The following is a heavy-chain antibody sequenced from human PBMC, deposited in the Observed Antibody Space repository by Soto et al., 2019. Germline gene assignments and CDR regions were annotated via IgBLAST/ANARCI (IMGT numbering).Heavy chain of an antibody. V-gene: IGHV1-69*01. CDR1: GGKCGNYA. CDR2: ISPRFHKA. CDR3: PRAVKVHTTVFSP. J-gene: IGHJ5*02. D-gene: IGHD1-26*01. Sequence: QLQLMQSGTEVKKPGSSVTVSCKXSGGKCGNYAINWLRQAPGQGLHWMGDISPRFHKASYEQTLQGRRSITANEATHAANMKQSSQRSEDTARSYCPRAVKVHTTVFSPWGQGTTVTVSS.